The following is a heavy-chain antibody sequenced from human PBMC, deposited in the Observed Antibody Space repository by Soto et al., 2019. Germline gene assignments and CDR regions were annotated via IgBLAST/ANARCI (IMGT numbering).Heavy chain of an antibody. CDR3: ARCITIFGVVAPTYYYYGMDV. CDR1: GFTFSSYW. V-gene: IGHV3-7*01. J-gene: IGHJ6*04. Sequence: GGSLRLSCAASGFTFSSYWMSWVRQAPGKGLEWVANIKQDGSEKYYVDSVKGRFTISRDNAKNSLYLQMNSLRAEDTAVYYCARCITIFGVVAPTYYYYGMDVWGKGTTVTVSS. CDR2: IKQDGSEK. D-gene: IGHD3-3*01.